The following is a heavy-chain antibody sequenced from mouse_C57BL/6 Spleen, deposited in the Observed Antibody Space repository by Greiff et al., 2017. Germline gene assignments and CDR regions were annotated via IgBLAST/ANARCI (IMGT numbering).Heavy chain of an antibody. CDR1: GYTFTSYW. Sequence: QVQLQQPGAELVKPGASVKMSCKASGYTFTSYWITWVKQRPGQGLAWIGDIYPGSGSTNYNEKFKSKATLTVDTSSSTAYMQRSSLTSEDSAVYYCARYYGSSNWYFDVWGTGTTVTVSS. CDR2: IYPGSGST. J-gene: IGHJ1*03. V-gene: IGHV1-55*01. D-gene: IGHD1-1*01. CDR3: ARYYGSSNWYFDV.